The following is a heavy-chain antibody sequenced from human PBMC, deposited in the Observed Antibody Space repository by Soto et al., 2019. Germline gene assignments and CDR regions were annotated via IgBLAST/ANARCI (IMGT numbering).Heavy chain of an antibody. CDR2: IGTTGSIT. J-gene: IGHJ6*03. CDR3: AMADYCYMDV. V-gene: IGHV3-11*01. Sequence: LVESGGAVVKPGGSLRLSCAGSGFTFSNHYMIWFRQAPGKGPEWVSYIGTTGSITYYADSVEGRFTISRDNAHNRPFLQTTNLRAEDAAMDSCAMADYCYMDVWGKGTTGTV. CDR1: GFTFSNHY.